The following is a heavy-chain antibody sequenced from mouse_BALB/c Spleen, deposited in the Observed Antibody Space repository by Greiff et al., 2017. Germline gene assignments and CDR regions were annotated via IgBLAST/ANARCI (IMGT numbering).Heavy chain of an antibody. CDR3: ARGGEIYYDYGEFAY. CDR1: GFTFSSFG. J-gene: IGHJ3*01. V-gene: IGHV5-17*02. CDR2: ISSGSSTI. Sequence: EVQLVESGGGLVQPGGSRKLSCAASGFTFSSFGMHWVRQAPEKGLEWVAYISSGSSTIYYADTVKGRFTISRDNPKNTLFLQMTSLRSEDTAMYYCARGGEIYYDYGEFAYWGQGTLVTVSA. D-gene: IGHD2-4*01.